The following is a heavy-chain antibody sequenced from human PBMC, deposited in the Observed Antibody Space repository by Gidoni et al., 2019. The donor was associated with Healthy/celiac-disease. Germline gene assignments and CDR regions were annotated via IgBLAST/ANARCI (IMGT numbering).Heavy chain of an antibody. Sequence: QVQLVQSGAEVKKPGASVKVSCKASGYTFTSYDINWVRQATGQGLEWMGWMNPNSGNTGYAQKFQGRVTMTRNTSISTAYMELSSLRSEDTAVYYCARIRFPCWGARGCFFDPWGQGTLVTVSS. V-gene: IGHV1-8*01. CDR2: MNPNSGNT. J-gene: IGHJ5*02. CDR1: GYTFTSYD. CDR3: ARIRFPCWGARGCFFDP. D-gene: IGHD3-3*01.